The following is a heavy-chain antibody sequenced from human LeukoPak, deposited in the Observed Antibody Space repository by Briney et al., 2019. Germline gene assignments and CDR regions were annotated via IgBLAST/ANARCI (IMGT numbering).Heavy chain of an antibody. Sequence: PSETLSLTCTVSGGSISSYYWSWIRQPPGKGLEWIGYIYYSGSTNYNPSLKSRVTISVDTSKNQFSLKLSSVTAADTAVYYCASLWFGEYFDYWGQGALVTVSS. D-gene: IGHD3-10*01. CDR2: IYYSGST. CDR1: GGSISSYY. CDR3: ASLWFGEYFDY. J-gene: IGHJ4*02. V-gene: IGHV4-59*08.